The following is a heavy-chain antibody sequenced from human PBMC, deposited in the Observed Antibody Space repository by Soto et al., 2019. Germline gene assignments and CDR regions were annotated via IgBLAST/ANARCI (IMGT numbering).Heavy chain of an antibody. Sequence: QVQLQESGPGLVKPSGTLSLTCAVYGGSLSSSTWWSWVRQPPGGGLEWIGEIYHSGSTNYNPSLQSRVHISVDKSKNQFSLTLNSVTAACTAVYYCALVVWSPGGDWGQGTLVTVSS. CDR3: ALVVWSPGGD. D-gene: IGHD2-8*01. CDR2: IYHSGST. CDR1: GGSLSSSTW. V-gene: IGHV4-4*02. J-gene: IGHJ4*02.